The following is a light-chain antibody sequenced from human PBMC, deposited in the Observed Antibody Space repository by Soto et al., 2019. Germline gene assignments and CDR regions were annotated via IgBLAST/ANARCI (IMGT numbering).Light chain of an antibody. CDR1: QSVSSRC. V-gene: IGKV3-20*01. CDR3: QQYGTSPRT. CDR2: GAS. J-gene: IGKJ1*01. Sequence: EIVLTQSPGTLSLSPGERATLSCRASQSVSSRCLAWYQQKPGQAPRLLLYGASSRATGIPDRFSGSESGTDFTLTISRLEPEDVAVYYCQQYGTSPRTFGQGTRVEIK.